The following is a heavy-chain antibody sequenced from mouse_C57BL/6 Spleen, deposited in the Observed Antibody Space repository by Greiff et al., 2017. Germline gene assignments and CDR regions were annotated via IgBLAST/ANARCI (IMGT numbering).Heavy chain of an antibody. CDR1: GYTFTSYG. V-gene: IGHV1-81*01. Sequence: QVQLKQSGAELARPGASVKLSCKASGYTFTSYGISWVKQRTGQGLEWIGEIYPRSGNTYYNEKFKGKATLTADKSSSTAYMELRSLTSEDSAVYFCARLIGPPYFDYWGQGTTLTVSS. CDR2: IYPRSGNT. CDR3: ARLIGPPYFDY. J-gene: IGHJ2*01.